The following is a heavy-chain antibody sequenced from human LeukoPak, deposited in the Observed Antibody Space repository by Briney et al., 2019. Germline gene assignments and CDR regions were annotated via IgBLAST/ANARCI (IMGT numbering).Heavy chain of an antibody. CDR3: ASGFLDDFWSGHF. CDR1: GFSFSTHW. J-gene: IGHJ4*02. CDR2: IKYDGREK. D-gene: IGHD3-3*01. Sequence: GGSLRLSCAASGFSFSTHWMSCVRLAPGKGPEGVADIKYDGREKYYVDSVKGRSTISRDTAKHSLYLHMNSLRAEDTAVYYSASGFLDDFWSGHFWGQGTLVTVSS. V-gene: IGHV3-7*01.